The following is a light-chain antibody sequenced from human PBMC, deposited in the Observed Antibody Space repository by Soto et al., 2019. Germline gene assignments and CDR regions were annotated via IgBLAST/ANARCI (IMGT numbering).Light chain of an antibody. CDR3: QQYGSSPRT. J-gene: IGKJ1*01. CDR2: GAS. V-gene: IGKV3-20*01. CDR1: QSVTSSY. Sequence: DIVFTQSPGTLSLSPGERATLSCRASQSVTSSYLAWYQQKPGQAPRLLIYGASSRATGIPDRFTGSGSGTDFTLTINRLEPEDFAVYYCQQYGSSPRTFGQGTKVDI.